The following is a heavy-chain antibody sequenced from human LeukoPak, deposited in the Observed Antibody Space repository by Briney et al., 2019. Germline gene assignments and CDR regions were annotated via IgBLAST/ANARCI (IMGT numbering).Heavy chain of an antibody. J-gene: IGHJ5*02. D-gene: IGHD6-6*01. CDR2: ISWNSVSM. CDR1: GFTFDDYA. Sequence: GGSLRLSCAASGFTFDDYAMHWVRQAPGKGLEWVSGISWNSVSMDYADSVKGRFTISRDNAKNSLDLQMNSLRAEDTAVYYCARGGGSSSWGQGTLVTVSS. CDR3: ARGGGSSS. V-gene: IGHV3-9*01.